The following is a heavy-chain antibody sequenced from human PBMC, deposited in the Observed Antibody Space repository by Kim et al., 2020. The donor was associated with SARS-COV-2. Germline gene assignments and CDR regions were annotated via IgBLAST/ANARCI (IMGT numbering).Heavy chain of an antibody. CDR1: GFTFSSYW. J-gene: IGHJ6*02. CDR2: INSDGSST. V-gene: IGHV3-74*01. D-gene: IGHD1-1*01. CDR3: AGNIQGNYGMDV. Sequence: GGSLRLSCGASGFTFSSYWMHWVRQAPGKGLVWVSRINSDGSSTKYAGSVKGRFTISRDNAKNTVYLQMNSLRAEDTAMYYCAGNIQGNYGMDVWGQGTTVTVSS.